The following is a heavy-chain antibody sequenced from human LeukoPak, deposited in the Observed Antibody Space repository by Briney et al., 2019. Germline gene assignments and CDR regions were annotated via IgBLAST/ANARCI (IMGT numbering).Heavy chain of an antibody. D-gene: IGHD2-15*01. CDR3: AGHGYCSGGSCLSFDY. J-gene: IGHJ4*02. CDR2: TPAGGDT. V-gene: IGHV3-23*01. Sequence: GGSLRLSCAASGFTFSPYALSWVRQAPGKGLEWVAGTPAGGDTYYADSVKGRFIISRDNSRNTVDLQMNSLRAEDTAVYYCAGHGYCSGGSCLSFDYWGQGTLVTVSS. CDR1: GFTFSPYA.